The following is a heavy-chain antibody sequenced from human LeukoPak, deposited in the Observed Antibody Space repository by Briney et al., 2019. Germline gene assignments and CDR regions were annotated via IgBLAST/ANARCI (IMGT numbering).Heavy chain of an antibody. CDR2: ISDRSDKT. CDR3: AKPSYGDPLDAFDI. CDR1: GFTFSSYA. J-gene: IGHJ3*02. V-gene: IGHV3-23*01. D-gene: IGHD4-17*01. Sequence: GGSLRLSCAASGFTFSSYAMNWVRQAPGKGLEWVSTISDRSDKTYYADSVRGRFTISRDNSKNTLFLQMNSLRAEDTAVYYCAKPSYGDPLDAFDIWGQGTMVTVSS.